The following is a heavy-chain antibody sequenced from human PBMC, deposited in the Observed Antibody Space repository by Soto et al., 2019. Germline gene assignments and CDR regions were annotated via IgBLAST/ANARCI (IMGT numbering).Heavy chain of an antibody. D-gene: IGHD2-2*02. V-gene: IGHV3-21*01. Sequence: PGGSLRLSCAASGFTFSSYSMNWVRQAPGKGLEWVSSISSSSSYIYYADSVKGRFTISRDNAKNSLYLQMNSLRAEDTAVYYCARDPADCSSTSCYIDYWGQGTLVTVSS. J-gene: IGHJ4*02. CDR1: GFTFSSYS. CDR3: ARDPADCSSTSCYIDY. CDR2: ISSSSSYI.